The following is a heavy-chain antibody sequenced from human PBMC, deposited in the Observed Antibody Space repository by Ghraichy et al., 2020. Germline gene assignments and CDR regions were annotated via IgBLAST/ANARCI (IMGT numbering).Heavy chain of an antibody. CDR2: ISCSGGST. V-gene: IGHV3-23*01. Sequence: GGSLRLSCTVSGFTFNSYALNWVRQAPGKGLEWVSSISCSGGSTYYAESVKGRFTISRDNSKNTLYLQMNSLRAEDTALYYCAKDKKGGPTAMYGMDVWGQGPTVTVSS. J-gene: IGHJ6*02. D-gene: IGHD2-2*01. CDR3: AKDKKGGPTAMYGMDV. CDR1: GFTFNSYA.